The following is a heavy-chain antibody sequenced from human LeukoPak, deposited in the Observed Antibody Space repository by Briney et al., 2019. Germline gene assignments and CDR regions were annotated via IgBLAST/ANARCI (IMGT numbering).Heavy chain of an antibody. D-gene: IGHD3-3*01. CDR1: GGSFSGYY. CDR2: INHSGST. CDR3: ARRTILRLSLNYYYYMDV. J-gene: IGHJ6*03. Sequence: SETLSLTCAVYGGSFSGYYWSWIRQPPGKGLEWIGEINHSGSTNYNPSLKSRVNISVDTSKNQFSLKLSSVTAADTAVYYCARRTILRLSLNYYYYMDVWGKGTTVTVSS. V-gene: IGHV4-34*01.